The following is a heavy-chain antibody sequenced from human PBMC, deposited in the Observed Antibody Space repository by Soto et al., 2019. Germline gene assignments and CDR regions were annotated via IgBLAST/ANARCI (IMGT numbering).Heavy chain of an antibody. J-gene: IGHJ3*02. V-gene: IGHV1-3*01. D-gene: IGHD3-9*01. CDR3: TRFSVYYDPLTGYSTDSFDI. Sequence: GASVKVSCKASGYTFTSYALHWVRQAPGQRLEWMGWINAGNDNTKYSQNFQGRFTISRDDFKSIVYLQMNGLKTEDTAVYYCTRFSVYYDPLTGYSTDSFDIWGQGTMVTVSS. CDR2: INAGNDNT. CDR1: GYTFTSYA.